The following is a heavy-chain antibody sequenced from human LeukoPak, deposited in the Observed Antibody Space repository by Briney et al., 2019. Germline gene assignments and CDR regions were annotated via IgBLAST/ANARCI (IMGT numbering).Heavy chain of an antibody. CDR2: INHSGST. D-gene: IGHD2-2*01. J-gene: IGHJ4*02. CDR1: GGSFSGYY. CDR3: AKSKGGYFSKTSWYRANYFYY. V-gene: IGHV4-34*01. Sequence: SETLSLTCAVYGGSFSGYYWSWIRQPPGKGLEWIGEINHSGSTNYNPSLKSRVTISVDTSKNQFSLKLSSVTAADTAVYYCAKSKGGYFSKTSWYRANYFYYWGQGTLVTVSS.